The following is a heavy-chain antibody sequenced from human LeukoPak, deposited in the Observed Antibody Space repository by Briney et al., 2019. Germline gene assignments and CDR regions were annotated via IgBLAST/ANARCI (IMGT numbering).Heavy chain of an antibody. J-gene: IGHJ4*01. CDR1: GFTFGDYY. V-gene: IGHV3-11*01. Sequence: GGSLRLSCTVSGFTFGDYYMSWVRQAPGKGLEWVAYISHDGDTIYYGDSVEGRFTVSRDNTRNSLYLHMNSLGPEDAAVYFCARATPGTPAYWGHGTLVTVSS. CDR3: ARATPGTPAY. CDR2: ISHDGDTI. D-gene: IGHD3-10*01.